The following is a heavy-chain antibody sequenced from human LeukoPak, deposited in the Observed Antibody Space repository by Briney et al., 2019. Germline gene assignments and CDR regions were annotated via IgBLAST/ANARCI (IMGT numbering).Heavy chain of an antibody. V-gene: IGHV3-48*01. D-gene: IGHD3-22*01. Sequence: GGSLRLSCAASGFTFSSYSMNWVRQAPGKGLEWVSCISSSSSTTYYADSVKGRFTISRDNAKNSLYLQMNSLRAEDTAVYYCARGQNYYDSSGYYNNDAFDIWGQGTMVTVSS. CDR3: ARGQNYYDSSGYYNNDAFDI. CDR2: ISSSSSTT. CDR1: GFTFSSYS. J-gene: IGHJ3*02.